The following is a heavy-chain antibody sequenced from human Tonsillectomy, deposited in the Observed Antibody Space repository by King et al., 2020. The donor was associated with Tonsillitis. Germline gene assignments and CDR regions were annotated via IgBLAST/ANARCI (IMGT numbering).Heavy chain of an antibody. CDR2: IYYSGGT. D-gene: IGHD2/OR15-2a*01. CDR1: GGSFSSGGYS. Sequence: QLQESGPGLVKPSQTLSLTCAVSGGSFSSGGYSWSWIRQPTGKGLEWIGYIYYSGGTYYSPSLKSRVTISVDTSKNQFSLKLSSVTAADTAVYYCDRPVLRGRAFDLWGQGTMVPVSS. V-gene: IGHV4-30-4*07. J-gene: IGHJ3*01. CDR3: DRPVLRGRAFDL.